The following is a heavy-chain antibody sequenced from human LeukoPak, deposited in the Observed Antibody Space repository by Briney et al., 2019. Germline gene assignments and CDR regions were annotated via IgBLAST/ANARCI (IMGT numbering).Heavy chain of an antibody. D-gene: IGHD3-22*01. CDR1: GYSIRSGHY. Sequence: SETLSLTCAVSGYSIRSGHYWGWIRQSPGKGLEWIGSINHSGITEYNPSLKSRVTLSVDTSKNQFSLQLSSVTAADRALYYCARSGDYIKEGFDYWGQGTQVTVSS. CDR2: INHSGIT. J-gene: IGHJ4*02. CDR3: ARSGDYIKEGFDY. V-gene: IGHV4-38-2*01.